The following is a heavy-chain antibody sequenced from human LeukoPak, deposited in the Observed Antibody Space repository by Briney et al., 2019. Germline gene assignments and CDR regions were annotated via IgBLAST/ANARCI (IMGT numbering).Heavy chain of an antibody. J-gene: IGHJ4*02. V-gene: IGHV3-7*01. Sequence: PGGSLRLSCAASGFTFSNFWMGWVRQAPGKGLEWVANIKQDGSERYYVDSVKGRFTISRDNAKNSLYLQMNSLRAEDTAVYYCARDRDWYTFDSWGQGVLVTVSS. CDR3: ARDRDWYTFDS. D-gene: IGHD1-1*01. CDR2: IKQDGSER. CDR1: GFTFSNFW.